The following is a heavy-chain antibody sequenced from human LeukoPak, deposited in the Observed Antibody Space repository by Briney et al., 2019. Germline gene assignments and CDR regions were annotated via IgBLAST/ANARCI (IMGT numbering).Heavy chain of an antibody. J-gene: IGHJ2*01. CDR1: DGSFSAYC. CDR3: ARGLGGGNSVYFDL. CDR2: IYHSGSA. D-gene: IGHD4-23*01. V-gene: IGHV4-34*01. Sequence: PSETPSLTCAVYDGSFSAYCWSWLRQPPGKGLEWIGEIYHSGSANYNPSLQSRVTISVDTSKNQFSLKLSSVTAADTAVYYCARGLGGGNSVYFDLWGRGTLVTVSS.